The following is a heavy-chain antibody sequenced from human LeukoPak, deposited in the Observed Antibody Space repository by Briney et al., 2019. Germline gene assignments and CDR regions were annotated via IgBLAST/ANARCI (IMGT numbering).Heavy chain of an antibody. CDR2: ISGYNAKT. D-gene: IGHD3-22*01. J-gene: IGHJ4*02. V-gene: IGHV1-18*04. CDR1: GYTFTSYY. CDR3: ARVRDYYASSDYSDY. Sequence: ASMKVSCKPSGYTFTSYYVSWVRQAPGQGLEWMGWISGYNAKTKYVQKFQGRITMTIDTSTTTAYMELRSLTSDDTAVYYCARVRDYYASSDYSDYWGQGTLVTVSS.